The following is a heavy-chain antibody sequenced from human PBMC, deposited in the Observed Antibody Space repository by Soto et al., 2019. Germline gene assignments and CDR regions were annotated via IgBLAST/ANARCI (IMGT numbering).Heavy chain of an antibody. CDR3: TQKRDGFNPFDS. Sequence: SETLSLTCAVSGLSISSSNWWGWIRQPPGKELEWIGYTFNTGRGHYNPSLESRVTMSVDTSKNQFSLKLNSVTAVDTAVYYCTQKRDGFNPFDSWGQG. CDR2: TFNTGRG. D-gene: IGHD3-10*01. J-gene: IGHJ4*02. V-gene: IGHV4-28*01. CDR1: GLSISSSNW.